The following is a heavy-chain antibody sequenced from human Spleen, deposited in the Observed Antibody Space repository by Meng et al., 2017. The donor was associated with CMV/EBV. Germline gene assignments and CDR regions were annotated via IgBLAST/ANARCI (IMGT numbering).Heavy chain of an antibody. CDR3: ARDPVGFDY. V-gene: IGHV3-7*01. Sequence: GESLKISCAASGFTFSSYGMHWVRQAPGKGLEWVANIKDDGSEIHYADFVKGRFIMSRDNAKNSMYLQMNSLRVDDTAVYFCARDPVGFDYWGQGILVTVSS. CDR2: IKDDGSEI. CDR1: GFTFSSYG. J-gene: IGHJ4*02. D-gene: IGHD3-10*01.